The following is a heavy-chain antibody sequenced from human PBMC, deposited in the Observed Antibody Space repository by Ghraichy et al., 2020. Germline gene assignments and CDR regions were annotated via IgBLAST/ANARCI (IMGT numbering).Heavy chain of an antibody. Sequence: GGSLRLSCAASGFALSTYSMHWVRQAPGKGLQWVSHIRSSSSAIYYADSVKGRFTISRDNAKNTLYLQMNSLRDEDTAVYYCARGAYSGCFFARRNWIDYWGQGTLVTVSS. D-gene: IGHD1-26*01. CDR2: IRSSSSAI. J-gene: IGHJ4*02. V-gene: IGHV3-48*02. CDR1: GFALSTYS. CDR3: ARGAYSGCFFARRNWIDY.